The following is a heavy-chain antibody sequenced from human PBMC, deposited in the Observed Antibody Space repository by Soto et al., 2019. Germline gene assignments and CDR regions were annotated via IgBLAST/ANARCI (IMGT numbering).Heavy chain of an antibody. V-gene: IGHV3-30*04. J-gene: IGHJ4*02. CDR2: ISSDGGLK. CDR3: ATEKGPRDYFDH. CDR1: GFTFNTHA. Sequence: PGGSLRLSCAASGFTFNTHAMHWVRQAPGKGPEWVAVISSDGGLKFYTDSMKGRFTISRDNSKNTLYLQMSSLRTEDTAVYYCATEKGPRDYFDHWGQGTLVTVSS.